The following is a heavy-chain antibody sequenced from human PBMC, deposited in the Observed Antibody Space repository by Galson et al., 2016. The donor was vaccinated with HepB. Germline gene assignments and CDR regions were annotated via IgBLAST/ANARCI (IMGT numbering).Heavy chain of an antibody. D-gene: IGHD5-18*01. Sequence: SLRLSCAASGFTFSSYGMHWVRQAPGKGLEWVAVISYDGSNKYYADSVKGRFTISRDNSKNTLYLQMKSLRAEGTAVYYCAKDIRSYGLFGRFDYWGQGTLVTVSS. J-gene: IGHJ4*02. V-gene: IGHV3-30*18. CDR3: AKDIRSYGLFGRFDY. CDR2: ISYDGSNK. CDR1: GFTFSSYG.